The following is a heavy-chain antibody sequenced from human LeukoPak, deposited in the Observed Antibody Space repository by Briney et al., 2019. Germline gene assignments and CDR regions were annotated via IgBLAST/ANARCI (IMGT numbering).Heavy chain of an antibody. CDR2: IHTSGST. CDR3: ARYPHYCGGYYYYMDV. Sequence: PSETLSLTCTVSGGSISSYYWSWIRQPAGKGLEWIGRIHTSGSTNYSPSLKSRVTMSVDTSKNQFSLKLSSVTAAHTAVYYCARYPHYCGGYYYYMDVWGKGTTVTISS. V-gene: IGHV4-4*07. J-gene: IGHJ6*03. D-gene: IGHD2-21*01. CDR1: GGSISSYY.